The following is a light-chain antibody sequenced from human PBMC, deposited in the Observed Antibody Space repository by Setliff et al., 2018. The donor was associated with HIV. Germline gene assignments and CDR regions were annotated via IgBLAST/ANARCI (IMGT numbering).Light chain of an antibody. CDR2: DVS. CDR1: SSDVGTYNF. CDR3: SSYTTTYTYV. V-gene: IGLV2-14*01. J-gene: IGLJ1*01. Sequence: QSVLTQPASVSGSPGQSITISCTGSSSDVGTYNFVSWYQQHPGKAPKRMIYDVSNRASGVSNRFSGSKSGNTASLTISGLQAEDEADYYCSSYTTTYTYVFGTGTKVTVL.